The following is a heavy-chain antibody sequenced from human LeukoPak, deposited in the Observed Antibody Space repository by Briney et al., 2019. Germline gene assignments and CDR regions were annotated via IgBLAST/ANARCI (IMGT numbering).Heavy chain of an antibody. CDR2: ISGSGGST. Sequence: PGGSLRLSCAASGFTFSSYAMSWVRQAPGKGLEWVSAISGSGGSTYYADSVKGRFTISRDNSKSTLYLQMNSLRAEDTAVYYCAKVGCSGGSCYTSSVYYYYGMDVWGQGTTVTVSS. CDR1: GFTFSSYA. D-gene: IGHD2-15*01. J-gene: IGHJ6*02. V-gene: IGHV3-23*01. CDR3: AKVGCSGGSCYTSSVYYYYGMDV.